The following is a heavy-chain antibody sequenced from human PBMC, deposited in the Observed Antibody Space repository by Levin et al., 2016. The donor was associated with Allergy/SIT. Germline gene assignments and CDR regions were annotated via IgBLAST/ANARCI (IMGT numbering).Heavy chain of an antibody. V-gene: IGHV1-2*02. Sequence: WVRQAPGQGLEWMGWINPNSGGTNYAQKFQGRVTMTRDTSISTAYMELSRLRSDDTAVYYCARDQSLAGTTGYYGMDVWGQGTTVTVSS. CDR2: INPNSGGT. CDR3: ARDQSLAGTTGYYGMDV. D-gene: IGHD1-7*01. J-gene: IGHJ6*02.